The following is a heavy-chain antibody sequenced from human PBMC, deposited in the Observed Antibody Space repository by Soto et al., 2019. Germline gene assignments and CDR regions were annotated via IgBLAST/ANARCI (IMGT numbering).Heavy chain of an antibody. J-gene: IGHJ6*02. V-gene: IGHV1-8*01. CDR3: ARGSSGSYFPYYYGMDV. CDR2: MNPNSGNT. CDR1: GYTFTSYD. D-gene: IGHD1-26*01. Sequence: QVQLVQSGAEVKKPGASVKVSCKASGYTFTSYDINWVRQATGQGLEWMGWMNPNSGNTGYAQKFQGRVTMTRNTSISTAYMELSSLRSEDTAVYCCARGSSGSYFPYYYGMDVWGQGTTVTVSS.